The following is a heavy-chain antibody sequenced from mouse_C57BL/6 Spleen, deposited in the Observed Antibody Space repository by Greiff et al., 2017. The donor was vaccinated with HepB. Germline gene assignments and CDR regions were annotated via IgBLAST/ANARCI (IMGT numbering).Heavy chain of an antibody. CDR3: ARAPYDYDDGTSPWFAY. CDR1: GFTFSSYA. D-gene: IGHD2-4*01. Sequence: EVKLMESGGGLVKPGGSLKLSCAASGFTFSSYAMSWVRQTPEKRLEWVATISDGGSYTYYPDNVKGRFTISRDNAKNNLYLQMSHLKSEDTAMYYCARAPYDYDDGTSPWFAYWGQGTLVTVSA. CDR2: ISDGGSYT. V-gene: IGHV5-4*03. J-gene: IGHJ3*01.